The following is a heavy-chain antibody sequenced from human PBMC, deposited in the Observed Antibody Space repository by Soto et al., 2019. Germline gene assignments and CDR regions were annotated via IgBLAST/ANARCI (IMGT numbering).Heavy chain of an antibody. Sequence: QVQLVQSGAEVKKPGASVKVSCKASGYTFTNYYMQWVRQAPGQGLEWMGIINPSGGSTSYAQKFQGRVTMTRDASTSTVYMEMSSLRSEDTAVYYCARGIAVAGTIFDYWGQGTLVTVSS. V-gene: IGHV1-46*03. CDR2: INPSGGST. CDR1: GYTFTNYY. CDR3: ARGIAVAGTIFDY. D-gene: IGHD6-19*01. J-gene: IGHJ4*02.